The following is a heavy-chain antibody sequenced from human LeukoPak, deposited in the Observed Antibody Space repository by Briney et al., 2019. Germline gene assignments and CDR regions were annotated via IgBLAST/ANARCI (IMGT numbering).Heavy chain of an antibody. CDR3: TRDRAGTQSWVEFDL. J-gene: IGHJ5*02. CDR1: GFSVSSTY. D-gene: IGHD3-10*01. CDR2: IYTSGST. V-gene: IGHV3-66*03. Sequence: PGGSLRLTCAASGFSVSSTYMSWVRQAPGKGLEWVSLIYTSGSTFYADSVMGRFTISRDNSKNTLFLQVNSLRAEDSAVYYCTRDRAGTQSWVEFDLWGQGTLVTVSS.